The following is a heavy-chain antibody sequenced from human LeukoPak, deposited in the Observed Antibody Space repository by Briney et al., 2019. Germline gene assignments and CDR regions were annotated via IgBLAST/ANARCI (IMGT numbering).Heavy chain of an antibody. Sequence: SETLSLTCAVYGESISGHFWSWIRQPPGKGLEWIGEINHSGSTNYNASLKSRVTISVDTSKNQFSLRLTSVTAADTAVYYCAPRGDIEHSYGFGKWVDHWGQGTRVTVSS. CDR2: INHSGST. J-gene: IGHJ5*02. D-gene: IGHD5-18*01. V-gene: IGHV4-34*01. CDR1: GESISGHF. CDR3: APRGDIEHSYGFGKWVDH.